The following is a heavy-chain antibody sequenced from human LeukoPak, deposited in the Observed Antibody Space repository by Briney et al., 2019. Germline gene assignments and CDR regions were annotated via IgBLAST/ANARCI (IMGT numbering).Heavy chain of an antibody. CDR2: ISSSSSYI. CDR1: GFTFSSYS. J-gene: IGHJ5*02. V-gene: IGHV3-21*01. CDR3: ARGWSATSFYAHWFDP. D-gene: IGHD5/OR15-5a*01. Sequence: GGSLRLSCAASGFTFSSYSMNWVRQAPGKGLEWVSSISSSSSYIYYADSVKGRFTISTDIAHNALHLQMNSLRGEDTAVYYCARGWSATSFYAHWFDPWGQGTLVTVSS.